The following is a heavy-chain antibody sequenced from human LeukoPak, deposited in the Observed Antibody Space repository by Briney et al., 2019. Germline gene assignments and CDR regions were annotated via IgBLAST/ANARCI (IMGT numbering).Heavy chain of an antibody. CDR1: GGSISSYY. D-gene: IGHD2-15*01. V-gene: IGHV4-59*12. J-gene: IGHJ6*02. CDR2: IYHSGST. CDR3: ARGKGSYYYYGMDV. Sequence: SETLSLTCTVSGGSISSYYWSWIRQPPGKGLEWIGYIYHSGSTYYNPSLKSRVTISVDRSKNQFSLKLSSVTAADTAVYYCARGKGSYYYYGMDVWGQGTTVTVSS.